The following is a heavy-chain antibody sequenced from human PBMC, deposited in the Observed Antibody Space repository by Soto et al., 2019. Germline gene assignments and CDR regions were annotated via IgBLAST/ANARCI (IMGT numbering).Heavy chain of an antibody. Sequence: ASVKVSCKVSGHTLTELSMHWVRQAPGKGLEWMGGFDPEDGETIYAQRFQGRVTMTQDTSTDTAYMELSSLRSEDTAIYYCATPGHIVVVTSWDAFDIWGQGTLVTVS. D-gene: IGHD2-21*02. CDR3: ATPGHIVVVTSWDAFDI. CDR2: FDPEDGET. CDR1: GHTLTELS. V-gene: IGHV1-24*01. J-gene: IGHJ3*02.